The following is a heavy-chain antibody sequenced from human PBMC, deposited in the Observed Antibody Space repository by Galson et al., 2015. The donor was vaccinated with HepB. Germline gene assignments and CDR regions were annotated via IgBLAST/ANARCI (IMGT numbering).Heavy chain of an antibody. V-gene: IGHV5-51*03. J-gene: IGHJ4*02. Sequence: QSGAEVKKPGESLKISCNGSGYSFTTNWIGWVRQMPGNGLEWMGIIYPRDSDIRYSPSFQGQVTISADKSISTAYLQWSSLKASDTAMYYCATSSGSLSLDYWGQGTLVIVSS. CDR3: ATSSGSLSLDY. CDR1: GYSFTTNW. CDR2: IYPRDSDI. D-gene: IGHD1-26*01.